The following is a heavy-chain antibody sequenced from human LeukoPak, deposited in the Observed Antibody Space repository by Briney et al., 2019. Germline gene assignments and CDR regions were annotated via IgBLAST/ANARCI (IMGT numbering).Heavy chain of an antibody. V-gene: IGHV3-74*01. CDR1: GITFSRDW. J-gene: IGHJ4*02. D-gene: IGHD6-13*01. Sequence: GSLRLSCAASGITFSRDWMYWVRQAPGKGLVWISRINSDGSTTTYADSVKGRFTISRDNAKNTLYLEMNSLRAEDTAVYYCARDVSAAGVNWGQGTLVTVSS. CDR2: INSDGSTT. CDR3: ARDVSAAGVN.